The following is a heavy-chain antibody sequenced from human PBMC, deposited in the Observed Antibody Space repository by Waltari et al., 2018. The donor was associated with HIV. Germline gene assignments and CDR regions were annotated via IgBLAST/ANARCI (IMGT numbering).Heavy chain of an antibody. CDR3: ARDXKMATINYGMXX. J-gene: IGHJ6*02. Sequence: QVQLVESGGGVVQPGRSXXLXXAAXGFTFSSYGMXWXXQAPGKGXEWVAVIWYDGSNKYYAGYVKGRFTISXDNSXNTLYLQMNSLRAEDTAVXYCARDXKMATINYGMXXXXQGTTVXV. CDR1: GFTFSSYG. CDR2: IWYDGSNK. D-gene: IGHD5-12*01. V-gene: IGHV3-33*01.